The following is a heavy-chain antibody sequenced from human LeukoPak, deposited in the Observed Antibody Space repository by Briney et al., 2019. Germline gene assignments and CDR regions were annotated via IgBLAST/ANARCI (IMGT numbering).Heavy chain of an antibody. CDR1: GFTFSAHW. V-gene: IGHV3-7*01. Sequence: GGSLRLSCAASGFTFSAHWMSWVRQAPGKGLEWVANIKEDGSEKYYVDSVKGRFTISRDNSKNTLYLQMNSLRAEDTAVYYCAKEVWFGELNAFDIWGQGTMVTVSS. D-gene: IGHD3-10*01. J-gene: IGHJ3*02. CDR2: IKEDGSEK. CDR3: AKEVWFGELNAFDI.